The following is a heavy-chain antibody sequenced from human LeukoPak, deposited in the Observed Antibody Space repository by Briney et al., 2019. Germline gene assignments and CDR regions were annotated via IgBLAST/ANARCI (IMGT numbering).Heavy chain of an antibody. J-gene: IGHJ4*02. CDR1: EFTFSTYD. CDR2: LSSSGSTI. V-gene: IGHV3-48*03. CDR3: ARAGIGGSSTSCDY. D-gene: IGHD2-2*01. Sequence: GGSLRLSCAASEFTFSTYDINWVRQAPGKGLEWVSYLSSSGSTIYYADSVKGRFTISRDNAKNSLYLQMNSLRAEDTAVYYCARAGIGGSSTSCDYGGQGTLVTVSS.